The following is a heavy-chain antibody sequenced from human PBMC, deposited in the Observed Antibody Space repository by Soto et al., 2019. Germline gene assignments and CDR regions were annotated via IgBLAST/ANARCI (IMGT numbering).Heavy chain of an antibody. CDR2: IYYSGST. CDR3: ARDDVIVVRKEYYYYGMDV. J-gene: IGHJ6*02. Sequence: QVQLQESGPGLVKPSETLSLTCTVSGGSISSYYWSWIRQPPGQGLEWIGYIYYSGSTNYNPSLKSRVTISVDTSKNQFSLKLSSVTAADTAVYYCARDDVIVVRKEYYYYGMDVWGQGTTVTVSS. CDR1: GGSISSYY. V-gene: IGHV4-59*01. D-gene: IGHD3-22*01.